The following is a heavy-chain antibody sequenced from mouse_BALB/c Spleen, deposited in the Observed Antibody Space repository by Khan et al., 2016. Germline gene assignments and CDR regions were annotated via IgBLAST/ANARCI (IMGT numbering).Heavy chain of an antibody. J-gene: IGHJ4*01. CDR2: IDPFNGGT. Sequence: LQQSGPDLVKPGASVKISCKASGYSFTSYYMHWVKQSHGKSLEWIGYIDPFNGGTSYNQKFKGKATLTVDKSSSTAYMHLSSLTSEDSAVYYCASSTQSFYAMDYWGQGTSVTVSS. CDR3: ASSTQSFYAMDY. D-gene: IGHD1-1*01. V-gene: IGHV1S135*01. CDR1: GYSFTSYY.